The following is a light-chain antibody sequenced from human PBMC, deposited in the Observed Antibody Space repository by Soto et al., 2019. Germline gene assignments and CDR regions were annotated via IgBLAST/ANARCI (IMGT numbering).Light chain of an antibody. Sequence: EIVMTQSPATLSVSPVEKATLSCSASQSVSSNLAWYQQKPGQAPRLLIYGASTRATGIPARFSGSGSGTEFTLTISSLQSEDFAVYYCQQYNNWPRKCGKGTKVDIK. CDR1: QSVSSN. V-gene: IGKV3-15*01. CDR2: GAS. CDR3: QQYNNWPRK. J-gene: IGKJ1*01.